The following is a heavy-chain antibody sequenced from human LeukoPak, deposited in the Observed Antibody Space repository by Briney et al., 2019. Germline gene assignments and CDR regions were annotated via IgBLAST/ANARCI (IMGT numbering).Heavy chain of an antibody. CDR2: MNPNSGNT. V-gene: IGHV1-8*01. D-gene: IGHD3-22*01. Sequence: ASVKVSCKASGYTFTSYDINWVRQAPGQGLEWMGWMNPNSGNTGYAQKFQGRVTMTRNTSISTAYMELSSLRSEDTAVYYCARGLMIDHDAFDIWGQGTMVTVPS. CDR3: ARGLMIDHDAFDI. J-gene: IGHJ3*02. CDR1: GYTFTSYD.